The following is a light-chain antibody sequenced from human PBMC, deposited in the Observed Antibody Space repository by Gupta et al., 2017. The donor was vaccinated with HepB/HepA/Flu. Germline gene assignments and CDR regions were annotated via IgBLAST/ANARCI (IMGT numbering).Light chain of an antibody. CDR1: QGISNY. J-gene: IGKJ3*01. CDR2: AES. CDR3: QGDVSGLFT. V-gene: IGKV1-27*01. Sequence: DIRMTQSPSSLSASVGDRVTITCRASQGISNYLAWYQQKPGKVPNLLIYAESTVQSGVPSRVSGCGSGTXFTLTIXSLPPEDVATYYCQGDVSGLFTFGXGAKVDIK.